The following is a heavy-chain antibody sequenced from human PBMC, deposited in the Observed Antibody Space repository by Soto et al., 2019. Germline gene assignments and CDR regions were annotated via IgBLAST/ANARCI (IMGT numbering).Heavy chain of an antibody. CDR3: ARTYGDPIIAY. D-gene: IGHD4-17*01. CDR1: GGSINNYF. CDR2: VSASGTT. J-gene: IGHJ4*02. V-gene: IGHV4-4*07. Sequence: QVQLQESGPGLVKPSETLSLTCAVSGGSINNYFWSWIRQPAGKGLEWIGHVSASGTTNYDPSLMSRVTMSVDTSKNQFSLKLRSVTAADTAVYYCARTYGDPIIAYWGQGTLVTVSS.